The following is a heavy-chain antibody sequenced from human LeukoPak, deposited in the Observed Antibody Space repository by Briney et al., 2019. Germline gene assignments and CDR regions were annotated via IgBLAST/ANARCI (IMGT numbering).Heavy chain of an antibody. V-gene: IGHV1-18*01. CDR1: GYTFTSYG. CDR2: ISAYNGNT. CDR3: ARLTPDSDYYDSSGYYSWFDP. D-gene: IGHD3-22*01. Sequence: ASVKGSCKASGYTFTSYGISWVRQAPGQGLEWMGWISAYNGNTNYAQKLQGRVTMTTDTSTSTAYMELRSLRSDDTAVYYCARLTPDSDYYDSSGYYSWFDPWGQGTLVTVSS. J-gene: IGHJ5*02.